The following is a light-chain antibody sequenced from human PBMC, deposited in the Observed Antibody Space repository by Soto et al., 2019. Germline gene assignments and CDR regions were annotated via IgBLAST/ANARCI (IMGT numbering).Light chain of an antibody. CDR3: QHYNNLPPFT. CDR2: GEY. CDR1: EDIRTS. J-gene: IGKJ3*01. V-gene: IGKV1-33*01. Sequence: DIQMTQSPSSLSASVGARVSITCQASEDIRTSLSWFQHKPGRAPKLLLYGEYYLETGVTSRFRGSGSGTDFTLTISSLQPEEIATYSCQHYNNLPPFTFGPGTVVDVK.